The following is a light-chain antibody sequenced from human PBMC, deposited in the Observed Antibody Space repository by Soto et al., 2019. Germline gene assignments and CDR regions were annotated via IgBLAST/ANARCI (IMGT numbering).Light chain of an antibody. CDR2: AAS. CDR1: QGISSY. V-gene: IGKV1-8*01. CDR3: QQYYSYPIT. J-gene: IGKJ5*01. Sequence: AIRMTQSPSSFSASTGDRVTITCRASQGISSYLAWYQQKPGKAPKLLIYAASTLQSGVPSRFSGSGSGTDLTITISCLQSEDFETYYCQQYYSYPITFGQGTRLEIK.